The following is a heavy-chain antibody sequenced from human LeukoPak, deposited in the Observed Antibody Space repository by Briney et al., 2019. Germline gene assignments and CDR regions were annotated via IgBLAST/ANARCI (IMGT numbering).Heavy chain of an antibody. CDR2: ISAYNGNT. CDR1: GYTFTSYG. Sequence: ASVKVSCKASGYTFTSYGISWVRQAPGQGLEWMGWISAYNGNTNYAQKLQGRVTMTTDTSTSTAYMELRSLRSDDTAVYYCARDRGVYGSGSYYKSWGQGTLVTVSS. J-gene: IGHJ4*02. CDR3: ARDRGVYGSGSYYKS. D-gene: IGHD3-10*01. V-gene: IGHV1-18*01.